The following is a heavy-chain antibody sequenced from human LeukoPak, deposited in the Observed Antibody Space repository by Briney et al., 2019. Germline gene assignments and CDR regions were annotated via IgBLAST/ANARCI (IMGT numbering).Heavy chain of an antibody. CDR1: GFTFSSYS. CDR2: ISPNGVIT. Sequence: PGGALRLSCAASGFTFSSYSMNWVRQAPGKGLEWVSGISPNGVITYYADSVKGRFTISRDNSKGTVYLQMNSLRAEDTAVYYCARDFHRRLYDSSGYYPYWGQGTLVTVSS. J-gene: IGHJ4*02. CDR3: ARDFHRRLYDSSGYYPY. V-gene: IGHV3-23*01. D-gene: IGHD3-22*01.